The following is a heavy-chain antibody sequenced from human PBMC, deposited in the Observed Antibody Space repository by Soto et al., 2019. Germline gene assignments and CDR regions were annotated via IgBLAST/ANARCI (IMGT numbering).Heavy chain of an antibody. J-gene: IGHJ3*02. V-gene: IGHV1-2*04. CDR2: INPNSGGT. Sequence: ASVKVSCKASGYTFTGYYMHWVRQAPGQGLEWMGWINPNSGGTNYAQKFQGWVTMTRDTSISTAFMELRSLRSDDTAVYYCARDVGYSSTWEIWGQGTMVTVSS. CDR1: GYTFTGYY. D-gene: IGHD6-13*01. CDR3: ARDVGYSSTWEI.